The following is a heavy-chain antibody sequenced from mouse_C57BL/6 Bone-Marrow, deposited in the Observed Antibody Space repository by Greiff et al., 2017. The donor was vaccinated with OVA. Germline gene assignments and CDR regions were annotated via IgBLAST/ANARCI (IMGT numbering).Heavy chain of an antibody. D-gene: IGHD2-1*01. CDR2: IWSGGST. CDR3: ARSDYGNYGGTWFAY. Sequence: QVQLQQSGPGLVQPSQSLSITCTVSGFSLTSYGVHWVRQSPGKGLEWLGVIWSGGSTDYNAAFISRLSISKDNSKSQVFFKMNSLQADDTAIYYCARSDYGNYGGTWFAYWGQGTLVTVSA. J-gene: IGHJ3*01. CDR1: GFSLTSYG. V-gene: IGHV2-2*01.